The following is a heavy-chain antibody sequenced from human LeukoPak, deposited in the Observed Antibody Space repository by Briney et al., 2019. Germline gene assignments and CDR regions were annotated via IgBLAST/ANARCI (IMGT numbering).Heavy chain of an antibody. CDR3: ARDLLSIVAPPFDY. Sequence: SVKVSCKASGGTFSSYAISWVRQAPGQGLEWMGGIIPIFGTANYAQKFQGRVTITADESTSTAYMELRSLRSDDTAVYYCARDLLSIVAPPFDYWGQGTLVTVSS. CDR1: GGTFSSYA. D-gene: IGHD5-12*01. J-gene: IGHJ4*02. V-gene: IGHV1-69*01. CDR2: IIPIFGTA.